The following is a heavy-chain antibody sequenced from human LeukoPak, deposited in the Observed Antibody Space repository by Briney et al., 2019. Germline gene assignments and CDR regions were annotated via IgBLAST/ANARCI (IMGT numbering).Heavy chain of an antibody. CDR1: GYTFTGYY. D-gene: IGHD6-13*01. V-gene: IGHV1-2*02. J-gene: IGHJ4*02. CDR2: INPNSGGT. Sequence: ASVKVSCKASGYTFTGYYLHWVRQAPGQGLAWLGWINPNSGGTNYAQKFQGRVTMTRDTSISTAYMELSRLRSDDTAVYYCARVDSSSWSPIIDYWGQGTLVTVSS. CDR3: ARVDSSSWSPIIDY.